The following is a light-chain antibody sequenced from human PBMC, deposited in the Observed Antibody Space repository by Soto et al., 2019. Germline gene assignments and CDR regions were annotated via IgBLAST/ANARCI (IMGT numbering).Light chain of an antibody. Sequence: QSVLTQPPSTSGTPGQTVTISCSGSTSNIGNNTVNWYQQLPGTAPKLLIYGNNHRTSGVPDRFSGSKSGTSASLANSGLQSEDEANYFCAAWDDSLNGPLFGGGTKVTVL. CDR2: GNN. CDR1: TSNIGNNT. V-gene: IGLV1-44*01. CDR3: AAWDDSLNGPL. J-gene: IGLJ3*02.